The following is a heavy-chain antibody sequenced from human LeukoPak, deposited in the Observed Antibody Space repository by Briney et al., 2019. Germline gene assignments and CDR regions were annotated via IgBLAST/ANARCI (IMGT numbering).Heavy chain of an antibody. CDR1: GGYFSSYY. CDR2: IHYSGST. D-gene: IGHD6-19*01. Sequence: PSETLSLTCTVSGGYFSSYYWSWIRQPPGKGLEWIGDIHYSGSTKHNPSLKSRVTISLDTSNNQFSLKLNSVTAADTAVYYCARQGPGGWGTYYFDYWGQGTLVTVSS. J-gene: IGHJ4*02. CDR3: ARQGPGGWGTYYFDY. V-gene: IGHV4-59*08.